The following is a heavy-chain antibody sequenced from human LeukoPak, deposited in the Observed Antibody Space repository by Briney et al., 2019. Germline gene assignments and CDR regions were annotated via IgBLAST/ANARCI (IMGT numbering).Heavy chain of an antibody. J-gene: IGHJ6*03. CDR1: GGSISSYY. CDR3: ARRKYYYYYYMDV. V-gene: IGHV4-4*07. CDR2: IYTSGST. Sequence: SETLSLTCTVSGGSISSYYWSWIRQPAGKGLEWIGRIYTSGSTNYNPSLKSRVTISVDTSKNQFSLKLKSVTAADTAVYYCARRKYYYYYYMDVWGKGTTVTVSS.